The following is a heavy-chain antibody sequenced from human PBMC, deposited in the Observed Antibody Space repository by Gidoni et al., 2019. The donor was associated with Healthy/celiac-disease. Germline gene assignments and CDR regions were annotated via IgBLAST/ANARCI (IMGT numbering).Heavy chain of an antibody. J-gene: IGHJ6*02. CDR3: ASGIVVVVAAIDYYYGMDV. V-gene: IGHV1-69*04. CDR2: IIPILGRA. D-gene: IGHD2-15*01. Sequence: QVQLVQSGAEVKKPGSSVKVSCKASGGTFSSYAIRWVRQAPGQGLEWMGRIIPILGRANYAQKFQGRVTITADKSTSTAYMELSSLRSEDTAVYYCASGIVVVVAAIDYYYGMDVWGQGTTVTVSS. CDR1: GGTFSSYA.